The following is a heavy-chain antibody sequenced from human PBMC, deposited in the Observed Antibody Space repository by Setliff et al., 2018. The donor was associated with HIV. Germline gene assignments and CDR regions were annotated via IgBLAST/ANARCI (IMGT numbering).Heavy chain of an antibody. J-gene: IGHJ4*02. D-gene: IGHD2-21*01. CDR1: GFSFSSYW. CDR2: INNDATIT. Sequence: PSETLSLSCEASGFSFSSYWMNWVRQAPGKGLMWVSHINNDATITNYADSVKGRFTISRDNAKNTLYLQMNSLGVEDTAVYYCATIWMRGAYFDSWGQGTLVTVSS. V-gene: IGHV3-74*01. CDR3: ATIWMRGAYFDS.